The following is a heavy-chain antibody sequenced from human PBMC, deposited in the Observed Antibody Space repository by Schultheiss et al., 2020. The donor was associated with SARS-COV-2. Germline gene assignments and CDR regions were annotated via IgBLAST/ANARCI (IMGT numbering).Heavy chain of an antibody. J-gene: IGHJ2*01. D-gene: IGHD3-16*01. CDR2: ISAYNGNT. Sequence: GESLKISCKASGYTFTSYGISWVRQAPGQGLEWMGWISAYNGNTNYAQKLQGRVTMTTDTSTSTAYMELRSLRSDDTAVYYCARLGLFPTYWYFDLWGRGTLVTVSS. CDR1: GYTFTSYG. CDR3: ARLGLFPTYWYFDL. V-gene: IGHV1-18*01.